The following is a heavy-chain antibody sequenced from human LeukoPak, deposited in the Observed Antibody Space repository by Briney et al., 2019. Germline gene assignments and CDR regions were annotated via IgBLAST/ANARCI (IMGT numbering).Heavy chain of an antibody. CDR3: AKEEYPYYYDTNWFDP. Sequence: PGGSLRLSCAASGFTFSSYGMHWVRQAPGKGLEWVAVISYDGSNKYYADSVKGRFTISRDNSKNTLYLQMNSLRAEDTAVYYCAKEEYPYYYDTNWFDPWGQGTLVTVSS. J-gene: IGHJ5*02. V-gene: IGHV3-30*18. D-gene: IGHD3-22*01. CDR2: ISYDGSNK. CDR1: GFTFSSYG.